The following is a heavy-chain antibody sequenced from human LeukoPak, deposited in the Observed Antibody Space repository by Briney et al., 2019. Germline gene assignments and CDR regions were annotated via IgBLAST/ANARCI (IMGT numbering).Heavy chain of an antibody. Sequence: GGSLRLSCAASGFTFSSYAMSWVRQAPGKGLEWVSAISNRGGSTYFADSVKGRFTISRDNSKNTLYLQMNSLRAEDTAVYYCAKMGFKQWPYNYFDYWGQGTLVTVSS. D-gene: IGHD6-19*01. CDR2: ISNRGGST. V-gene: IGHV3-23*01. J-gene: IGHJ4*02. CDR3: AKMGFKQWPYNYFDY. CDR1: GFTFSSYA.